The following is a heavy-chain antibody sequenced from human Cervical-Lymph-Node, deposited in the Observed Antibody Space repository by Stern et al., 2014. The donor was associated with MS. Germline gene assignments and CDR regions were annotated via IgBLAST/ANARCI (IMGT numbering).Heavy chain of an antibody. V-gene: IGHV3-21*01. J-gene: IGHJ5*02. CDR1: GFTFSSYS. CDR3: ARVPYFSGGSCDPT. Sequence: EVQLVESGGGLVKPGGSLRLSCAASGFTFSSYSMNWVRQAPGQGLEWVSSISSSRSYIYYADSVKGRFTISRDNAKNSLYLQMNSLRAEDTAVYYCARVPYFSGGSCDPTWGQGTLVTVSS. CDR2: ISSSRSYI. D-gene: IGHD2-15*01.